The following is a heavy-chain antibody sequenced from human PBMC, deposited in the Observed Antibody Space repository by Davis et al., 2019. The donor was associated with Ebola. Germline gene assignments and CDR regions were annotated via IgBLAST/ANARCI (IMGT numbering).Heavy chain of an antibody. CDR2: IIPILDLA. V-gene: IGHV1-69*10. D-gene: IGHD3-3*01. J-gene: IGHJ4*02. CDR3: ATGQGIVGVVDWDY. CDR1: GGTFSSYG. Sequence: SVKVSCKASGGTFSSYGIIWVRQAPGQGLEWMGGIIPILDLANYAQKFQGRVTITADKSTSTAYMEVSSLRSEDSAVYYCATGQGIVGVVDWDYWGQGTPVTVSS.